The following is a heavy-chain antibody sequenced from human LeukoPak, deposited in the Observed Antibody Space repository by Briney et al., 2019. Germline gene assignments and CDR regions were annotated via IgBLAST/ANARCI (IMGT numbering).Heavy chain of an antibody. CDR3: ARSQCPKRRFLAVAGNFHY. CDR1: GGSISSSSYY. V-gene: IGHV4-39*01. CDR2: IYYSGST. Sequence: SETLSLTCTVSGGSISSSSYYWGWIRQPPGKGLEWIGSIYYSGSTSYNPSLKSRFTISVDTSKNQFSLKLTSVTAADTAVYYCARSQCPKRRFLAVAGNFHYWGQGTLVTVSS. J-gene: IGHJ4*02. D-gene: IGHD6-19*01.